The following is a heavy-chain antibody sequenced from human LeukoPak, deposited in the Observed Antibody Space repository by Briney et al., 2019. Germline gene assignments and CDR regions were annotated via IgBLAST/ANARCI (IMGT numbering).Heavy chain of an antibody. CDR2: INPSGGST. V-gene: IGHV1-46*01. J-gene: IGHJ3*02. CDR3: ARDVGHIVVVTARGDAFDI. D-gene: IGHD2-21*02. CDR1: GYTFTSYY. Sequence: GASVKVSCKVSGYTFTSYYMHWVRQAPGQGLEWMGIINPSGGSTSYAQKFQGRVTMTRDTSTSTVYMELSSLRSEDTAVYYCARDVGHIVVVTARGDAFDIWGQGTMVTVSS.